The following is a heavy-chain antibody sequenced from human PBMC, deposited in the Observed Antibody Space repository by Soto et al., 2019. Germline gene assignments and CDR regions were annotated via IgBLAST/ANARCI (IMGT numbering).Heavy chain of an antibody. CDR3: ARAASYYYAFGSAADF. Sequence: ASVKVSCKASGYMFSTYDIMWVRQATGQGLEWVGGMNPKIGQTGYAQKFQGRVTMIRDSSISTAYLELRSLRSDDTAVYYFARAASYYYAFGSAADFWGQGTLVTVSS. J-gene: IGHJ5*01. V-gene: IGHV1-8*01. CDR2: MNPKIGQT. CDR1: GYMFSTYD. D-gene: IGHD3-10*01.